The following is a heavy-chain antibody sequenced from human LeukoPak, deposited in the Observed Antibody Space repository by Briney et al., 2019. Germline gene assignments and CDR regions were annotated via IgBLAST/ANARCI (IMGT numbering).Heavy chain of an antibody. CDR1: GYSISSGYY. CDR2: IYHSGST. CDR3: ARKHAFDI. Sequence: SETLSLTCTVSGYSISSGYYWGWIRQPPGKGLEWIGSIYHSGSTYYNPSLKSRVTISVDTSNNQFSLKLSSVTAADTAVYYCARKHAFDIWGQGTMVTVSS. V-gene: IGHV4-38-2*02. J-gene: IGHJ3*02.